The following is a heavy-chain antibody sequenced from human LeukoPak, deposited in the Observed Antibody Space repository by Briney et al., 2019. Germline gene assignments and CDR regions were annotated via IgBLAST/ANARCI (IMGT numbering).Heavy chain of an antibody. CDR1: GFTFSSYS. J-gene: IGHJ3*02. D-gene: IGHD6-19*01. CDR3: ASVRTYIAVAGSDAFDI. Sequence: QAGGSLRLSCAASGFTFSSYSMNWVRQAPGKGLEWVSVIYSGGSTYYADSVKGRFTISRDNSKNTLYLQMNSLRAEDTAVYYCASVRTYIAVAGSDAFDIWGQGTMVTVSS. V-gene: IGHV3-53*01. CDR2: IYSGGST.